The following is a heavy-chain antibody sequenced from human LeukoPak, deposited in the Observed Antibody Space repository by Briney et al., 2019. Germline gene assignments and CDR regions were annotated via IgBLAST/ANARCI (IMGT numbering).Heavy chain of an antibody. CDR3: ARELRGYSGYDAYFDY. CDR1: GGSISSYY. J-gene: IGHJ4*02. V-gene: IGHV4-59*01. CDR2: IYYSGST. Sequence: SETLSLTCTVSGGSISSYYWSWIRQPPGKGLEWIGYIYYSGSTNYNPSLKSRVTISVDTSKNQFSLKLNSVTAADTAVYYCARELRGYSGYDAYFDYWGQGTLVTVSS. D-gene: IGHD5-12*01.